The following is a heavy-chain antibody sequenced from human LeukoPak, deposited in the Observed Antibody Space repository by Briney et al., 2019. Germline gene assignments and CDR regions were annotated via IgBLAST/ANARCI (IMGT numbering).Heavy chain of an antibody. CDR3: ARDRRGYSYGDYYYYYMDV. J-gene: IGHJ6*03. CDR1: GGSISSGSYY. Sequence: PSETLSLTCTVSGGSISSGSYYWSWIRQPAGKGLEWIGRIYTSGSTNYNPSLKSRVTISVDTSKNQFSLKLSSVTAADTAVYYCARDRRGYSYGDYYYYYMDVWGKGTTVTVSS. V-gene: IGHV4-61*02. D-gene: IGHD5-18*01. CDR2: IYTSGST.